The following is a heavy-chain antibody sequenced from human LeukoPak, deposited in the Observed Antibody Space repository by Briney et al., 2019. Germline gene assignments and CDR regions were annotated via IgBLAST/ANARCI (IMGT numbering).Heavy chain of an antibody. D-gene: IGHD5-12*01. CDR2: ISGSGGST. CDR3: AREGVDIVATISLYFDY. J-gene: IGHJ4*02. V-gene: IGHV3-23*01. CDR1: GFTFSSYA. Sequence: GGSLRLSCAASGFTFSSYAMSWVRQAPGKGLEWVSAISGSGGSTYYADSVKGRFTISRDNSKNTLYLQMNSLRAEDTAVYYCAREGVDIVATISLYFDYWGQGTLVTVSS.